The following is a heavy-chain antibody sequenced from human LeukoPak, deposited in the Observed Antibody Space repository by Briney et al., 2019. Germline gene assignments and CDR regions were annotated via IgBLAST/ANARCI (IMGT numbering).Heavy chain of an antibody. J-gene: IGHJ4*02. D-gene: IGHD1-26*01. CDR3: ARGERWELSY. Sequence: SETLSLTCTVSGGSISSSSYYWGWIRQPPGRGLEWIGSIYYSGSTYYNPSLKSRVTISVDTSKNQFSLKLSSVTAADTAVYYCARGERWELSYWGQGTLVTVSS. V-gene: IGHV4-39*01. CDR2: IYYSGST. CDR1: GGSISSSSYY.